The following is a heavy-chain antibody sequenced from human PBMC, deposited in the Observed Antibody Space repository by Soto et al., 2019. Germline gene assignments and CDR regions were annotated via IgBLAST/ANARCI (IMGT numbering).Heavy chain of an antibody. D-gene: IGHD1-26*01. J-gene: IGHJ4*02. V-gene: IGHV3-21*01. CDR2: ISSSSSYI. CDR3: ARVSAPSGSYPGAFDY. CDR1: GFTFSSYS. Sequence: GGSLRLSCAASGFTFSSYSMNWVRQAPGKGLEWVSSISSSSSYIYYADSVKGRFTISRDNAKNSLYLQMNSLRAEDTAVYYCARVSAPSGSYPGAFDYWGQGTLVTVSS.